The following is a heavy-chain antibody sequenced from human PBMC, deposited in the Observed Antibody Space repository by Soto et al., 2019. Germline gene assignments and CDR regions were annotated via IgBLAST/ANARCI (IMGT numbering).Heavy chain of an antibody. V-gene: IGHV1-18*04. CDR3: ARDEGADYDFWSGYYPLYYYYGMDV. D-gene: IGHD3-3*01. CDR1: GYTFTSYG. Sequence: ASVKVSCKASGYTFTSYGISWVRQAPGQGLEWMGWISAYSGNTNYAQKLQGRVTMTTDTSTSTAYMELRSLRSDDTAVYYCARDEGADYDFWSGYYPLYYYYGMDVWGQGTTVTVSS. J-gene: IGHJ6*02. CDR2: ISAYSGNT.